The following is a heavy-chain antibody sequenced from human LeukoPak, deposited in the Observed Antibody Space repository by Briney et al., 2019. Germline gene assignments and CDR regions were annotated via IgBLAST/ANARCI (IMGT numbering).Heavy chain of an antibody. Sequence: GGSLRLSCAASGFTFSYYSMNWVRQAPGKGLEWVSAISGSGGSTYYADSVKGRFTISRDNSKNTLYLQMNSLRAEDTAVYYCARVVSQYGDYAWIVNWFDPWGQGTLVTVSS. CDR2: ISGSGGST. CDR1: GFTFSYYS. J-gene: IGHJ5*02. V-gene: IGHV3-23*01. D-gene: IGHD4-17*01. CDR3: ARVVSQYGDYAWIVNWFDP.